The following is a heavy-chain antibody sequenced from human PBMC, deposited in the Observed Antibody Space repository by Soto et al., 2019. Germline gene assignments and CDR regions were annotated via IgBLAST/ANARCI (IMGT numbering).Heavy chain of an antibody. V-gene: IGHV1-2*02. CDR3: ARDLNTYYGPGSIHGFFDY. D-gene: IGHD3-10*01. CDR1: GYPFIDHY. Sequence: ASVKVSCKVSGYPFIDHYIHWVRQAPGQGLEWMGWINPHNGSTRYAQNFQGRVTMTRDTPIVTVYMELSSLKSDDTAVYYCARDLNTYYGPGSIHGFFDYWGQGATVTV. CDR2: INPHNGST. J-gene: IGHJ4*02.